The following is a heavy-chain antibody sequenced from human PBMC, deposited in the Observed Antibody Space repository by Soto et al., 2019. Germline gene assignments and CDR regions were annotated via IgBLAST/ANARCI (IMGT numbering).Heavy chain of an antibody. V-gene: IGHV4-59*08. D-gene: IGHD3-16*01. CDR2: MDYSGST. CDR3: ARAWGGNVFDY. J-gene: IGHJ4*02. Sequence: QVQLQESGPGLVKPSETLSLTCTVSGGSISSYYWSWIRQPPGKGLEWIGYMDYSGSTNYNPSLKSPATISVDTSKNQFALKLSYVTAADPAVYYCARAWGGNVFDYWGQGTLVTVSS. CDR1: GGSISSYY.